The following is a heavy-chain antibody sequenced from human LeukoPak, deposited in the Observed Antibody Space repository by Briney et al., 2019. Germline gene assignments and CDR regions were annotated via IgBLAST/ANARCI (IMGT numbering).Heavy chain of an antibody. J-gene: IGHJ4*02. CDR2: IYTSGST. CDR3: ARKGILEWLLGFDY. D-gene: IGHD3-3*01. Sequence: SETLSLTCTVSGGSISSYYWSWIRQPAGKGLEWIGRIYTSGSTNYNPSLKSRVTMSVDTSKNQFSLKLSSVTAADTAVYYCARKGILEWLLGFDYWGQGTLVTVSS. V-gene: IGHV4-4*07. CDR1: GGSISSYY.